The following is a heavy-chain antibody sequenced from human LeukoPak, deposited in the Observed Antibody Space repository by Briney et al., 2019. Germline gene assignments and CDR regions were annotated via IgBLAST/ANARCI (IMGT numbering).Heavy chain of an antibody. V-gene: IGHV3-74*01. CDR1: GFTFNNFY. CDR3: VRVTEN. J-gene: IGHJ1*01. Sequence: GGSLRLSCEASGFTFNNFYMHWARQAPGEGLVWVARINGDGSETNYADSVKGRFTISRDNAKKKLYLQMNSLRAEDTAVYYCVRVTENWGQATLVTVSS. CDR2: INGDGSET.